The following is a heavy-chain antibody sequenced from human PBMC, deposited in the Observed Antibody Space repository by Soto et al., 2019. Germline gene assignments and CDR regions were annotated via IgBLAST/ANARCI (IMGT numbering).Heavy chain of an antibody. D-gene: IGHD2-15*01. Sequence: GGSLSLSCAASGFTFSSYGMHWVRQAPGKGLEWVAVIWYDGSNKYYADSVKGRFTISRDNSKNTLYLQMNSLRAEDTAVYYCARGYCSGGSCYSGGYMDVWGKGTTVTVSS. CDR1: GFTFSSYG. CDR3: ARGYCSGGSCYSGGYMDV. J-gene: IGHJ6*03. V-gene: IGHV3-33*01. CDR2: IWYDGSNK.